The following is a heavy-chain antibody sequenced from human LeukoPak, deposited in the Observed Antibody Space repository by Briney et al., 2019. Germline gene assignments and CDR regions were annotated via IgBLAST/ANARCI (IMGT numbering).Heavy chain of an antibody. Sequence: PGGSLRLSCAASGFTFSNYAMSWVRQAPGKGLEWVAGISSSGGSTYYADSVKGQFTISRDNAKNSLYLQMNSLRAEDTAVYYCAKGIVATIRGKNYFDYWGQGTLVTVSS. CDR1: GFTFSNYA. V-gene: IGHV3-23*01. CDR2: ISSSGGST. CDR3: AKGIVATIRGKNYFDY. D-gene: IGHD5-12*01. J-gene: IGHJ4*02.